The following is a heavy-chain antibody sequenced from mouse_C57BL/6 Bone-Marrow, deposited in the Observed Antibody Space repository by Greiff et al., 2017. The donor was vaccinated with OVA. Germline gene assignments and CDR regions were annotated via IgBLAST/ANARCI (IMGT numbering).Heavy chain of an antibody. V-gene: IGHV7-3*01. CDR1: GFTFTDYY. Sequence: EVKLVESGGGLVQPGGSLSLSCAASGFTFTDYYMSWVRQPPGKALEWLGFIRNKANGYTTEYSASVKGRFTISRDNSQSILYLQMNALRAEDSATYYCARWGLRRGGFAYWGQGTLVTVSA. D-gene: IGHD2-4*01. CDR3: ARWGLRRGGFAY. J-gene: IGHJ3*01. CDR2: IRNKANGYTT.